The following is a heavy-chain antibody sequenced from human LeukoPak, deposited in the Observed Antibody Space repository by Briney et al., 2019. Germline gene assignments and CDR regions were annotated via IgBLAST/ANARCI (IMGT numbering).Heavy chain of an antibody. CDR1: GGSISSYY. V-gene: IGHV4-4*07. J-gene: IGHJ6*03. Sequence: KPSETLSLTCTVSGGSISSYYWSWIRQPAGKGLEWIGRIYTSGSTNYKPSLKSRVTMAVDTSKHQFSLKLSSVTAADTAVYYCAREYNWNYVHYYYYMDVWGKGTTVTVSS. CDR2: IYTSGST. CDR3: AREYNWNYVHYYYYMDV. D-gene: IGHD1-7*01.